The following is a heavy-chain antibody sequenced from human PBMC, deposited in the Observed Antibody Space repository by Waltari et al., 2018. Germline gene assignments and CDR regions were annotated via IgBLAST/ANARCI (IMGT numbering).Heavy chain of an antibody. CDR1: GFNFHNFG. CDR2: ISYDGRYR. CDR3: AKDAAVAVPAAIDS. Sequence: QVQLVESGGGVVRPGRSLRLSCAASGFNFHNFGRHWVRRGPGKGLECVAFISYDGRYRYHANSVKGRFTISRDNSKNTIFLEMTSLTTEDTALYYCAKDAAVAVPAAIDSWGQGTLVAVSS. V-gene: IGHV3-30*18. D-gene: IGHD2-2*02. J-gene: IGHJ5*02.